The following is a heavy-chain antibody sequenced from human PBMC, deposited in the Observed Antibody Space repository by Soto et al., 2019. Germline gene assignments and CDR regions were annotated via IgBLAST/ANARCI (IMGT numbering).Heavy chain of an antibody. V-gene: IGHV4-59*01. D-gene: IGHD3-10*01. Sequence: SETLSLTCSVSGGSMSEYFWSWIRQSPGKGLEWIGYIYYLGSTDYNPSLKSRVTISVDTSKRQFSLRLTSVTAADTAVYYCSRDGYDGSGSPYPAYWGPGTQVTVSS. CDR1: GGSMSEYF. J-gene: IGHJ4*02. CDR3: SRDGYDGSGSPYPAY. CDR2: IYYLGST.